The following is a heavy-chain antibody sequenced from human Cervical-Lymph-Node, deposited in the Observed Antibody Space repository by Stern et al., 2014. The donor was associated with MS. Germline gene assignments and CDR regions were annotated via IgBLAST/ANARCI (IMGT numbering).Heavy chain of an antibody. CDR2: IYTSGST. Sequence: QVQLQESGPGLVKPSQTLSLTCTVSGGSISSGSYYWSWIRQPAGKGLEWIGRIYTSGSTNYNPSLKSRVTISVDRPKNQSSRKLSSVTAADTAVYYCARDCRLRYFDNYGMDVWGQGTTVTVSS. CDR3: ARDCRLRYFDNYGMDV. V-gene: IGHV4-61*02. D-gene: IGHD3-9*01. CDR1: GGSISSGSYY. J-gene: IGHJ6*02.